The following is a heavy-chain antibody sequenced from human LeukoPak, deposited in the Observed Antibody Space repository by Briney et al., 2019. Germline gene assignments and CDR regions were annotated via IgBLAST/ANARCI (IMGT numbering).Heavy chain of an antibody. D-gene: IGHD4-11*01. CDR3: ARVYSNYFRYFDY. J-gene: IGHJ4*02. CDR2: IYYSGST. V-gene: IGHV4-30-4*08. Sequence: SQTLSLTCTVSGGSISSGDYYWSWIRQPPGKGLAWIGYIYYSGSTYYNPSLKSRVTISVDTSKNQFSLKLSSVTAADTAVYYCARVYSNYFRYFDYWGQGTLVTVSS. CDR1: GGSISSGDYY.